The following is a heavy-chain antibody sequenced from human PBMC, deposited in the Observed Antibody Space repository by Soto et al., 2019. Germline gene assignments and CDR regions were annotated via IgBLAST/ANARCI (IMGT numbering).Heavy chain of an antibody. CDR2: MSYDGTTK. CDR1: GFIFNNYV. J-gene: IGHJ4*02. V-gene: IGHV3-30-3*01. CDR3: AREVLWSRYFDY. Sequence: QVQLVESGGGGVQPGRSLRLSCAASGFIFNNYVMYWVRQAPGKGLEWVAFMSYDGTTKSYADSVKGRFTISRDNSQNTLYQQLNSLRPEDTGVYYCAREVLWSRYFDYWGQGTLVTVSS. D-gene: IGHD3-10*01.